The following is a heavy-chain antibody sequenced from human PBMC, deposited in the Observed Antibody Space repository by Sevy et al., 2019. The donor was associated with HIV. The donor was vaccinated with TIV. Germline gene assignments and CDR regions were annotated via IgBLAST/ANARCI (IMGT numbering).Heavy chain of an antibody. CDR1: GFNFNIYS. CDR3: AREGCTRPHDH. V-gene: IGHV3-23*01. J-gene: IGHJ4*02. Sequence: GGSLRLSCVASGFNFNIYSMSWVRQAPGKGLEWVSTLSFGGGRINYADSVQGRFTMSRDDSKKTVYLEMNSLRAEDTAMYYCAREGCTRPHDHWGQGTLVTVSS. D-gene: IGHD2-8*01. CDR2: LSFGGGRI.